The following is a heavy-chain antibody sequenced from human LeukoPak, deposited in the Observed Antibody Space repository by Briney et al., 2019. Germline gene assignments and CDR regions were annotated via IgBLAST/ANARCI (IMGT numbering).Heavy chain of an antibody. D-gene: IGHD1-26*01. CDR3: ARHQMGANTFDY. V-gene: IGHV4-4*02. CDR2: IFESGST. Sequence: PSGTLSLTCAVSGGSLSGYWWSWVRQPPGKGLEWIGEIFESGSTNYNPSLKSRATISGDKSESLFSLRLNSVSVADTAVYYCARHQMGANTFDYWGQGTLVTVSS. CDR1: GGSLSGYW. J-gene: IGHJ4*02.